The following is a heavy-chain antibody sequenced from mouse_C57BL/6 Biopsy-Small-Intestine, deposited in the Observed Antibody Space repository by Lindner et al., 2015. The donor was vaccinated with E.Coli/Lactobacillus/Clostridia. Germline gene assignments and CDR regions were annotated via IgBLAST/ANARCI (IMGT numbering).Heavy chain of an antibody. J-gene: IGHJ4*01. V-gene: IGHV3-8*01. CDR1: GDSITSDY. CDR2: YLSVVAL. D-gene: IGHD2-4*01. Sequence: VQLQESGPGLAKPSQTLSLTCSVTGDSITSDYWNWIRKFPGINLSIWGTYLSVVALTYNPSLKSRISITRDTSKNQYYLQLNSVTAEDTATYYCARWADDYPYYYAMDYWGQGTSVTVSS. CDR3: ARWADDYPYYYAMDY.